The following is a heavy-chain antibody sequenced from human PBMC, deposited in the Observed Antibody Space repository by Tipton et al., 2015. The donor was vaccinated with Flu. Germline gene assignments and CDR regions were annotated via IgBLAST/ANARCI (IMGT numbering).Heavy chain of an antibody. D-gene: IGHD4-11*01. CDR3: ATRGYSNYVSEPKKWFYP. V-gene: IGHV4-38-2*01. J-gene: IGHJ5*02. CDR1: GDSIGSDYY. CDR2: IHRSGNT. Sequence: TLSLTCSVSGDSIGSDYYWGWIRQPPGKGLEWLGNIHRSGNTYYNSSLKSRVTISLDKSKNQFSLRLVSMTAADTAVYYCATRGYSNYVSEPKKWFYPLGQGTLGTVS.